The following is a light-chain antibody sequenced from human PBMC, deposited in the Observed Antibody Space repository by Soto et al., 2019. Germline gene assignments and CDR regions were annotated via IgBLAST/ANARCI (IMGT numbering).Light chain of an antibody. CDR3: QQYAGSPLT. J-gene: IGKJ4*01. CDR1: QSISSSY. V-gene: IGKV3-20*01. CDR2: DAS. Sequence: EIGLTQSPGALSLSPGERATLSCRPSQSISSSYLAWYQQKPGQAPRLLIYDASKRATGIPDRFSGSGSGTDFTLTISRLEPEDFAVYYCQQYAGSPLTFGGGTKV.